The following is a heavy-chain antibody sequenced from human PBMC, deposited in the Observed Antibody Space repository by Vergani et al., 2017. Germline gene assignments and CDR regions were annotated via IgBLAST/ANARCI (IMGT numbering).Heavy chain of an antibody. D-gene: IGHD1-14*01. V-gene: IGHV3-15*01. CDR1: GITFKNAW. CDR3: TTLILCTTGSCQSGP. CDR2: IRSKNDGGTA. Sequence: EVQVVESGGGLIKPGGSLRLSCVVSGITFKNAWINWVRQAPGKGLEWIGRIRSKNDGGTADYAAPLKGRFTISRDDSKDSAFLLVNNLKTEDTAVYFCTTLILCTTGSCQSGPWGQGTLVTVSS. J-gene: IGHJ5*02.